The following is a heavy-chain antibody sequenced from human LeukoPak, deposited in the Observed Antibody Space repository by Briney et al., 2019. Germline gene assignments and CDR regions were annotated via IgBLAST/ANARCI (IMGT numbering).Heavy chain of an antibody. D-gene: IGHD5-18*01. Sequence: GGSLRLSCAASGFTFSSYGMHWVRQAPGKGLDWVAVISNDGGKKYYADSVKGRFTISRDNSKNTLSLQVSSLRTEDTAVYYCAKDRYSYASEYSDSWGQGTLVTVSS. CDR1: GFTFSSYG. V-gene: IGHV3-30*18. CDR2: ISNDGGKK. CDR3: AKDRYSYASEYSDS. J-gene: IGHJ4*02.